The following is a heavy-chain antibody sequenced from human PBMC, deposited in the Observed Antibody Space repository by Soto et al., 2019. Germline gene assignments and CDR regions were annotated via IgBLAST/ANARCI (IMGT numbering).Heavy chain of an antibody. Sequence: PSETLSLTCTVSGASLSSISYYWGWIRQPPGKGLEWVGSIFFTGNIYYNPSLKSRVTISVDTSRNQFSLMVSSVTAADTAVYYCASRHCSGGSCHNPGFDSWGQGALVTVSS. CDR1: GASLSSISYY. CDR2: IFFTGNI. J-gene: IGHJ4*02. V-gene: IGHV4-39*01. CDR3: ASRHCSGGSCHNPGFDS. D-gene: IGHD2-15*01.